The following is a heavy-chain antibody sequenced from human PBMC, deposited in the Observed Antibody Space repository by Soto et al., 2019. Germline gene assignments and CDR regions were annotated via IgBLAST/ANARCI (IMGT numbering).Heavy chain of an antibody. CDR1: GGSISSGGYY. Sequence: SETLSLTCTVSGGSISSGGYYWSWIRQHPGKGLGWIGYIYYSGSTYYNPSLKSRATISVDTSKNQFSLKLSSVTAADTAVFYCARESVSSSWENYGMDVWGQGTTVTVSS. J-gene: IGHJ6*02. V-gene: IGHV4-31*03. CDR3: ARESVSSSWENYGMDV. CDR2: IYYSGST. D-gene: IGHD6-13*01.